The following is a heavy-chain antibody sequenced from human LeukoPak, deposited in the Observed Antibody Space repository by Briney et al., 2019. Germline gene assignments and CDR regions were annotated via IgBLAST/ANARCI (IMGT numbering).Heavy chain of an antibody. J-gene: IGHJ6*02. CDR2: IIPIFGTA. CDR3: ARETAMVPNYYYYGMDV. V-gene: IGHV1-69*13. CDR1: GGTFSSYA. Sequence: SVKVSCKASGGTFSSYAISWVRQAPGQGLEWMGGIIPIFGTANYAQKFQGRVTITADESTSTAYMELGSLRSEDTAVYYCARETAMVPNYYYYGMDVWGQGTTVTVSS. D-gene: IGHD5-18*01.